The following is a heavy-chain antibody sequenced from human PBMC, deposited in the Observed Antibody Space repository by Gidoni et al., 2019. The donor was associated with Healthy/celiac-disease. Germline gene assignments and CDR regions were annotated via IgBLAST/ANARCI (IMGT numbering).Heavy chain of an antibody. CDR1: GFTFRSYA. D-gene: IGHD3-22*01. J-gene: IGHJ4*02. Sequence: EVQLLESGGGLVQPGGSLRLSCSASGFTFRSYAMSWVRQAPGKGLEWVSAISGSGGSTYYADSVKGRFTISRDNSKNTMYLQMNSLRAEDTAVYYCAKRGYYYDSSGYYSGWGQGTLVTVSS. V-gene: IGHV3-23*01. CDR2: ISGSGGST. CDR3: AKRGYYYDSSGYYSG.